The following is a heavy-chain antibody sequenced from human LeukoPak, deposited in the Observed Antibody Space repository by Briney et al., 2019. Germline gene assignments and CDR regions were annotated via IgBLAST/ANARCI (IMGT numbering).Heavy chain of an antibody. CDR2: INPNSGDT. D-gene: IGHD7-27*01. CDR1: GYTFTGHY. CDR3: ARDALRNRHWGAWFDP. Sequence: ASVKVSCKASGYTFTGHYMHWVRQAPGQGLEWMGWINPNSGDTYYAQKFQGRVTMTRDTSISTAYMELTRLRSDDTAVYYCARDALRNRHWGAWFDPWGQGTLVTVSS. V-gene: IGHV1-2*02. J-gene: IGHJ5*02.